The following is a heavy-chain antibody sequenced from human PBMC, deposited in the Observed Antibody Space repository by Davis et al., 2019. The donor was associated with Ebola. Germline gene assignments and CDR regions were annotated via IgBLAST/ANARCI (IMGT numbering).Heavy chain of an antibody. J-gene: IGHJ6*04. Sequence: GESLKISCATSGFTFSSYNMNWVRQAPGKGLEWVSTIIASGGTTYYADSVKGRFTISRDNSKNTLYLQMNTLRAEDTAVYYCARAKYYGMDVWGKGTTVTVSS. V-gene: IGHV3-23*01. CDR2: IIASGGTT. CDR1: GFTFSSYN. D-gene: IGHD6-6*01. CDR3: ARAKYYGMDV.